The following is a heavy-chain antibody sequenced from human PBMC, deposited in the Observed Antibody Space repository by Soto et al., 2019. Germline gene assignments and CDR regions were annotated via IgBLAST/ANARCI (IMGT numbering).Heavy chain of an antibody. CDR1: GGSISGNRYY. CDR2: ISYSGST. D-gene: IGHD1-1*01. J-gene: IGHJ4*02. CDR3: ASGGTNNPPDSEY. V-gene: IGHV4-39*01. Sequence: SETLSLTCSVSGGSISGNRYYWGWIRQPPGKGLEWIGSIYYSGSISYSGSTHYNPSLKSRATISVDTSKNQFSLKLNSVTAADTSVYYSASGGTNNPPDSEYRRKGTLVPGS.